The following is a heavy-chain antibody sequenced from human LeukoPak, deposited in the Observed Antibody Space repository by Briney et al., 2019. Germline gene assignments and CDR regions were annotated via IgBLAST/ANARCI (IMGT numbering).Heavy chain of an antibody. CDR2: ISSSSSYT. Sequence: PGGSLRLSCAASGFTFSSYSMNWVRQAPGKGLEWVSSISSSSSYTYYADSVKGRFTISRDNAKNSLYLQMNSLRAEDTAVYYCARGGRNPDAFDIWGQGTMVTVSS. D-gene: IGHD2-15*01. J-gene: IGHJ3*02. V-gene: IGHV3-21*01. CDR1: GFTFSSYS. CDR3: ARGGRNPDAFDI.